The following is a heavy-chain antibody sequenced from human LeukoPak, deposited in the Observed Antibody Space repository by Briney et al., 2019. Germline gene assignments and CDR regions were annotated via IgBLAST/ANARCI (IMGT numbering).Heavy chain of an antibody. V-gene: IGHV3-23*01. J-gene: IGHJ4*02. CDR2: LTGDGNT. D-gene: IGHD6-13*01. CDR3: AREGSAARSPYFDY. CDR1: GFTFTSYA. Sequence: GESLRLSCAASGFTFTSYAMSWVRQAPGKGLEWVSVLTGDGNTYYADSVKGRFTNSRDDSKNTLFLQMNSLRAEDTAVYYCAREGSAARSPYFDYWGQGTLVTVSS.